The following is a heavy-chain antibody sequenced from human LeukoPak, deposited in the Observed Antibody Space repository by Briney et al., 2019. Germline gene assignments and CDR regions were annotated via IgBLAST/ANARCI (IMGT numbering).Heavy chain of an antibody. D-gene: IGHD1-26*01. Sequence: ASVKVSCKASGYTFTGYYMHWVRQAPGQGLEWMGWINPNSGGTNYAQKFQGRVTMTRDTSISTAYMELSRLRSDDTAVYYCARQEGGSYDGRYRYWFDPWGQGTLVTVSS. CDR3: ARQEGGSYDGRYRYWFDP. J-gene: IGHJ5*02. CDR1: GYTFTGYY. CDR2: INPNSGGT. V-gene: IGHV1-2*02.